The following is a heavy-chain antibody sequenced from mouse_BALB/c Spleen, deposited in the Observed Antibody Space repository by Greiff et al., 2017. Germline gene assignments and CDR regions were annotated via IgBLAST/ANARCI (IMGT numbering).Heavy chain of an antibody. Sequence: EVQLQQSGAELVRSGASVKLSCTASGFNIKDYYMHWVKQRPEQGLEWIGWIDPENGDTEYAPKFQGKATMTADTSSNTAYLQLSSLTSEDTAVYYCNAWDSIHYYGYDAMDYWGQGTSVTVSS. CDR2: IDPENGDT. V-gene: IGHV14-4*02. J-gene: IGHJ4*01. CDR3: NAWDSIHYYGYDAMDY. CDR1: GFNIKDYY. D-gene: IGHD1-2*01.